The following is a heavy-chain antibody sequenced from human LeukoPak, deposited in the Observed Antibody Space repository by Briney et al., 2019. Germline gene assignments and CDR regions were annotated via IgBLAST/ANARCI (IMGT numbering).Heavy chain of an antibody. V-gene: IGHV4-4*02. CDR1: GGSISTTHW. CDR2: IFHSGTT. CDR3: ARDQWLLRGGDHDAFDI. Sequence: SGTLSLTCAVSGGSISTTHWWSWVRQPPGKGLEWIGEIFHSGTTNYNPSLKSRVTISIDKFKNQFSLKLSSVTAADTAVYYCARDQWLLRGGDHDAFDIWGRGTMVTVSS. D-gene: IGHD6-19*01. J-gene: IGHJ3*02.